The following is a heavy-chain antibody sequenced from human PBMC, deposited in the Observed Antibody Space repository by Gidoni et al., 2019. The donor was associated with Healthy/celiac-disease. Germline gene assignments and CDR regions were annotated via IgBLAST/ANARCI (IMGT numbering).Heavy chain of an antibody. CDR3: TRASYDYVWGSYSAFDI. D-gene: IGHD3-16*01. CDR1: GFPVGDSA. Sequence: VRLVESGGGLVQPGRSLRLYCPASGFPVGDSASSWFRQSPGKGLEWVGFIRRKAYGGTTEYAASVKGRFTISRDDSKSIAYLQMNSLKTEDTAVYYCTRASYDYVWGSYSAFDIWGQGTMVTVSS. CDR2: IRRKAYGGTT. V-gene: IGHV3-49*03. J-gene: IGHJ3*02.